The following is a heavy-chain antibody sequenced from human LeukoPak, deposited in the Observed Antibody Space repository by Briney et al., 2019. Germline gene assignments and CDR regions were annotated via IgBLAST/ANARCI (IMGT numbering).Heavy chain of an antibody. D-gene: IGHD2-2*01. V-gene: IGHV3-7*01. CDR2: IKQDGSEK. J-gene: IGHJ6*02. CDR3: AREGNIVVVPAALSYGMDV. Sequence: GSLRLSCAASGFTFSSYWMSWVRQAPGKGLEWVANIKQDGSEKYYVDSVKGRFTIPRDNAKNSLYLQMNSLRAEDTAVYYCAREGNIVVVPAALSYGMDVWGQGTTVTVSS. CDR1: GFTFSSYW.